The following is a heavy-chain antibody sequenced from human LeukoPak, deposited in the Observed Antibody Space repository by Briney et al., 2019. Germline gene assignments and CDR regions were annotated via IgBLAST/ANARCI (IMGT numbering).Heavy chain of an antibody. D-gene: IGHD6-25*01. V-gene: IGHV4-34*01. Sequence: SETLSLSCAVGGGSFSGYYWSWIRQPPGKGLEWIGEINHSGSTNYNPSLKSRVTISVDTSKNQFSLKLSSVTAADTAVYYCARDQQRPYYYYYGMDVWGKGTTVTVSS. J-gene: IGHJ6*04. CDR3: ARDQQRPYYYYYGMDV. CDR1: GGSFSGYY. CDR2: INHSGST.